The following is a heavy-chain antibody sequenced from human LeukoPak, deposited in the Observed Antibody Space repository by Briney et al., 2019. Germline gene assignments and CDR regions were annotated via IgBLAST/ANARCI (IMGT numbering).Heavy chain of an antibody. Sequence: GASVKVSCKASGYSFTTYDINWVRQAPGQGREWMGWMRPKKSDTSYARKFQDRVTLTWNISTDTAYMELNSLTAEDTAVYFCAGGPPEDTSSGYWGQGTLVTVSS. CDR2: MRPKKSDT. D-gene: IGHD3-22*01. V-gene: IGHV1-8*01. J-gene: IGHJ4*02. CDR1: GYSFTTYD. CDR3: AGGPPEDTSSGY.